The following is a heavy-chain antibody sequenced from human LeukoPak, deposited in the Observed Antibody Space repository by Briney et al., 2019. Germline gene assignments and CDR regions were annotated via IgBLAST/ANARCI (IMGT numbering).Heavy chain of an antibody. Sequence: SETLSLTCAVYGGSFSSYYWSWIRQPPGKGLEWIGYIYYSGSTNYNPSLKSRVTISVDTSKNQFSLKLSSVTAADTAVYYCARATTVTTAVDYWGQGTLVTVSS. D-gene: IGHD4-17*01. CDR1: GGSFSSYY. CDR3: ARATTVTTAVDY. V-gene: IGHV4-59*08. CDR2: IYYSGST. J-gene: IGHJ4*02.